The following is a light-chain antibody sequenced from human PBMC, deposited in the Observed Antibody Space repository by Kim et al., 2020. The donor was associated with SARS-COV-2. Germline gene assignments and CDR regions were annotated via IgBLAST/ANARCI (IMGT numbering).Light chain of an antibody. V-gene: IGLV2-14*03. Sequence: PGQSITISCTGTSSDIGDYNYVSWYQQYPGKAPQVILYDVNNPPSGVSDRFSGYKSGNTASLTISGLEAEDEAIYYCASYTSMDYVFGTGTKVTVL. J-gene: IGLJ1*01. CDR1: SSDIGDYNY. CDR2: DVN. CDR3: ASYTSMDYV.